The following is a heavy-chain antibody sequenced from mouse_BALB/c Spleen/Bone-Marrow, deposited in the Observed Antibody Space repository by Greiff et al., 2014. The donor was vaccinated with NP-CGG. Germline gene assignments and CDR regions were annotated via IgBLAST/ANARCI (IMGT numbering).Heavy chain of an antibody. CDR3: ARSGRYDGFAY. V-gene: IGHV1-14*01. D-gene: IGHD2-14*01. CDR2: INPYNDGT. Sequence: VQLQQSGPELVKPGASVKMSCKASGYTFTSYVMHWVKQKPGQGLEWIGYINPYNDGTKYNEKFKGKATLTSDKSSSTAYMEXXXXXXXXSAVXYCARSGRYDGFAYWGQGTLVSV. J-gene: IGHJ3*01. CDR1: GYTFTSYV.